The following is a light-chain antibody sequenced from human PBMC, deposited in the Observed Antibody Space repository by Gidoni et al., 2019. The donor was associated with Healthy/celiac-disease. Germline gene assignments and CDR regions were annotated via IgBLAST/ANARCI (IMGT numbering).Light chain of an antibody. J-gene: IGKJ1*01. CDR1: QSVSSSY. Sequence: ERGLTQSPGTLSLSPGERATLSCRASQSVSSSYLAWYQQKPGQAPRLLIYGASSRATGIPDRFSGSGSGTDFTLTISRLEPEDFAVYYCQQYGSSPWTFXQXTKVEIK. CDR3: QQYGSSPWT. V-gene: IGKV3-20*01. CDR2: GAS.